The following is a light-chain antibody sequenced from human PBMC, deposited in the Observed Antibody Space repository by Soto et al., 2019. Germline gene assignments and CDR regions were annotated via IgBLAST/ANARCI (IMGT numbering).Light chain of an antibody. J-gene: IGLJ2*01. CDR3: SSYTSSSTLDVV. Sequence: QSVLTQPPSVSGSPGQSITISCTGTSSDVGGYNYVSWYQQHPDKAPKLMIYDVSNRPSGVSNRFSGSKSGNTASLTISGLQAEDEADYYCSSYTSSSTLDVVFGGGTKVTVL. V-gene: IGLV2-14*03. CDR2: DVS. CDR1: SSDVGGYNY.